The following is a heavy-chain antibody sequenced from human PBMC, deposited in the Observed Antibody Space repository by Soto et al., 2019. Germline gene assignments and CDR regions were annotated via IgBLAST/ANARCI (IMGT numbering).Heavy chain of an antibody. CDR2: INHSGST. CDR3: ARIPVTGTWLDPQDY. D-gene: IGHD1-1*01. J-gene: IGHJ4*02. Sequence: SETLSLTCAVYGGSFSGYYWSWIRQPPGKGLEWIGEINHSGSTNYNPSLKSRVTISVDTSKNQFSLKLSSVTAADTAVYYCARIPVTGTWLDPQDYWGQGTLVTVSS. V-gene: IGHV4-34*01. CDR1: GGSFSGYY.